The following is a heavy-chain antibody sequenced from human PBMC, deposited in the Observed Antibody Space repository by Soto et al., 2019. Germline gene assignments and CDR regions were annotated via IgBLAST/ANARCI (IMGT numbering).Heavy chain of an antibody. CDR2: ISSSSSYI. D-gene: IGHD4-17*01. CDR3: ARVGYGDYPEGGFDP. J-gene: IGHJ5*02. CDR1: GLTFSSYS. V-gene: IGHV3-21*01. Sequence: EVQLVESGGGLVKPGGSLRLSCAASGLTFSSYSMNWVRQAPGKGLEWVSSISSSSSYIYYADSVKGRFTISRDNAKNSLYLQMNSLRAEDTAVYDCARVGYGDYPEGGFDPCGQGTLVTVSS.